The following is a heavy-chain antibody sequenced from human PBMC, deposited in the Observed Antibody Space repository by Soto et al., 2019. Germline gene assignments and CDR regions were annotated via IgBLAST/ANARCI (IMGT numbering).Heavy chain of an antibody. Sequence: QVLLQESGPGLVQPSGTLSLSCAVSGGSISSSHFWGWVRQPPGKGLEWVGDISHSGSVNYNPSLKSRVTISIDKSKNQFSLKLNSVIAADTAVYYCARSFGWYAIDYWGQGTLVIVSS. J-gene: IGHJ4*02. V-gene: IGHV4-4*02. CDR3: ARSFGWYAIDY. CDR1: GGSISSSHF. CDR2: ISHSGSV. D-gene: IGHD6-19*01.